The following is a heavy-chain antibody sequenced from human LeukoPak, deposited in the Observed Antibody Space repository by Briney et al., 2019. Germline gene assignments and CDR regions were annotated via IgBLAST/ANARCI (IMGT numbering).Heavy chain of an antibody. CDR2: IYHSGST. J-gene: IGHJ4*02. V-gene: IGHV4-4*02. CDR1: GGSISSSNW. D-gene: IGHD6-6*01. CDR3: ARHAHSSIAANIDY. Sequence: SETLSLTCAVSGGSISSSNWWSWVRQPPGKGLEWIGEIYHSGSTNYNPSLKSRVTISLDTSKNQFSLRLTSVTAADTAVYYCARHAHSSIAANIDYWGQGTQVTVSS.